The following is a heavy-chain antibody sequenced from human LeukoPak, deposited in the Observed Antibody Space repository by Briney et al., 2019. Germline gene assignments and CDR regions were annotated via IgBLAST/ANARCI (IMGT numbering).Heavy chain of an antibody. J-gene: IGHJ4*02. CDR2: IKQDGSEK. CDR1: GFTFSSYW. CDR3: ARDQGENWGPYCFDY. D-gene: IGHD7-27*01. V-gene: IGHV3-7*01. Sequence: GGSLRLSCAASGFTFSSYWMSWVRQAPGKGLEWVANIKQDGSEKYYVDSVKGRFTISRDNAKNSLYLQMNSLRAEDTAVYYCARDQGENWGPYCFDYWGQGTLVTVSS.